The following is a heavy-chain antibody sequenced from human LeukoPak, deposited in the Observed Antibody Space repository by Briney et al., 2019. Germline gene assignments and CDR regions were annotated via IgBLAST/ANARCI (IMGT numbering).Heavy chain of an antibody. J-gene: IGHJ4*02. D-gene: IGHD3-10*01. CDR1: GFTFSSYA. V-gene: IGHV3-23*01. CDR3: AKGSGPRSGRDRDRFDY. Sequence: GGSLRLSCAASGFTFSSYAMSWVRQAPGKGLEWVSAISGSGGSTYYADSVKGRFTISRDNSKNTLYLQMNSLRAEDTAVYYCAKGSGPRSGRDRDRFDYWGQGTLVTVSS. CDR2: ISGSGGST.